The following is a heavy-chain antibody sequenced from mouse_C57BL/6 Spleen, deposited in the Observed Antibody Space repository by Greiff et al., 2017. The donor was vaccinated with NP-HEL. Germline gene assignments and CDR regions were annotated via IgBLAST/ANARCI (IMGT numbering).Heavy chain of an antibody. Sequence: QVQLQQPGAELVMPGASVKLSCKASGYTFTSYWMHWVKQRPGQGLEWIGELDPSDSYTNYNQKFKGKSTLTVDKSSSTAYMQLSSLTSEDSAVYYCARGDDYDEGFAYWGQGTLVTVSA. V-gene: IGHV1-69*01. CDR1: GYTFTSYW. CDR3: ARGDDYDEGFAY. D-gene: IGHD2-4*01. J-gene: IGHJ3*01. CDR2: LDPSDSYT.